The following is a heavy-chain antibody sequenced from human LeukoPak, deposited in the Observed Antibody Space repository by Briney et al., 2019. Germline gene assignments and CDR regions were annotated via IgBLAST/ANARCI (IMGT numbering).Heavy chain of an antibody. Sequence: SETLSLTCTVSGGSISSGDYYWSWIRQPPGKGLEWIGYIYYSGSTYYNPPLKSRVTISVDTSKNQFSLKLNSVTAADTAVYYCARTGGTIDYWGQGTLVTVSS. J-gene: IGHJ4*02. CDR3: ARTGGTIDY. D-gene: IGHD2-8*02. V-gene: IGHV4-30-4*01. CDR2: IYYSGST. CDR1: GGSISSGDYY.